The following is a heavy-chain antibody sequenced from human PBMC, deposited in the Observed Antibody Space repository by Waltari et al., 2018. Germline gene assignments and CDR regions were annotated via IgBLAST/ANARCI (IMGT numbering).Heavy chain of an antibody. V-gene: IGHV4-59*01. CDR1: GGSISSYY. J-gene: IGHJ6*02. Sequence: QVQLQESGPGLVKPSETLSLTCTVSGGSISSYYWSWIRQPPGKGLEWIGYIYYSGSTNYNPSLKSRVTISVDTSKNQFSLKLSSVTAADTAVYYCARSPSGYSSGWGYYYYYGMDVWGQGTTVTVSS. D-gene: IGHD6-19*01. CDR2: IYYSGST. CDR3: ARSPSGYSSGWGYYYYYGMDV.